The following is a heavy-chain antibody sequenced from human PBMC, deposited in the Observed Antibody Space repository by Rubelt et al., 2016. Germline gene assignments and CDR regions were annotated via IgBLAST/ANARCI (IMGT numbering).Heavy chain of an antibody. CDR1: GFAFSTSA. CDR2: IIVGSGNT. Sequence: QMQLVLSGPEVKKPGTSLMISCKASGFAFSTSAIQWVRQAPGQRLEWIGWIIVGSGNTNYAQNFQDRVTITRDMSTRTAYLELCSLGSEDTAVYYCVAETYTTGCCHFDYWGQGTLLTVSS. D-gene: IGHD6-19*01. CDR3: VAETYTTGCCHFDY. J-gene: IGHJ4*02. V-gene: IGHV1-58*02.